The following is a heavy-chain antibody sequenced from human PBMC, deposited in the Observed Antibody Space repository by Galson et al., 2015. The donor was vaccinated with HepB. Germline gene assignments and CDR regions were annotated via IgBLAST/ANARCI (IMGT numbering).Heavy chain of an antibody. V-gene: IGHV1-69*13. CDR1: GGTFSSYA. CDR3: ARVPIAAAGTDRYFDL. Sequence: SVKVSCKASGGTFSSYAISWVRQAPGQGLEWMGGIIPIFGTADYAQKFQGRVTITADESTSTAYMELSSLRSEDTAVYYCARVPIAAAGTDRYFDLWGRGTLVTVSS. J-gene: IGHJ2*01. D-gene: IGHD6-13*01. CDR2: IIPIFGTA.